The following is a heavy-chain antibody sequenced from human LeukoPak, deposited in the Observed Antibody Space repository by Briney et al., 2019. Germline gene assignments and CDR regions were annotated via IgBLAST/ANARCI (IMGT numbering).Heavy chain of an antibody. CDR2: IYSDGIT. J-gene: IGHJ4*02. CDR3: ARDASGTYYAGHFFDL. D-gene: IGHD1-26*01. V-gene: IGHV3-66*01. Sequence: GGSLRLSCVGSGFTFRSNYMSWVRQAPGKGLEWVSVIYSDGITYYADSVKGRFTISRDNGNNTLYLQMSSLKAEDTAVYYCARDASGTYYAGHFFDLWGQGTLVTVSS. CDR1: GFTFRSNY.